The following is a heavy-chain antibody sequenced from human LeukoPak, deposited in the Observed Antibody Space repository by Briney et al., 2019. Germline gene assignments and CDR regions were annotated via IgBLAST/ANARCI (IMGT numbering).Heavy chain of an antibody. CDR1: RFTFSNYW. J-gene: IGHJ5*02. CDR2: IRGSGSIT. V-gene: IGHV3-23*01. Sequence: GGSLRLSCAASRFTFSNYWMNWVRQAPGKGLEWISGIRGSGSITHYADSVKGRFIISRDNAKNTLFLQMNGLRADDTAVYFCSKGGLYGPNYFDPWGQGTRVTVSS. CDR3: SKGGLYGPNYFDP. D-gene: IGHD3-10*01.